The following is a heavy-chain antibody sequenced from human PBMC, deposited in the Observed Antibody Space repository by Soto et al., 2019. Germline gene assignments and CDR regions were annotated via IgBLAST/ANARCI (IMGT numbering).Heavy chain of an antibody. D-gene: IGHD2-15*01. V-gene: IGHV4-34*01. Sequence: QVQLQQWGAGLLKPSETLSLTCAVYGGSFSGYYWSWIRQPPGKGLEWIGEINHSGSTNYNPSLKTRVTISVDTSKNQFSLELSSVTAADTAVYYWSSARVVPARPLKDYYYYYGMDVWGQGTTVTVSS. CDR1: GGSFSGYY. CDR2: INHSGST. CDR3: SSARVVPARPLKDYYYYYGMDV. J-gene: IGHJ6*02.